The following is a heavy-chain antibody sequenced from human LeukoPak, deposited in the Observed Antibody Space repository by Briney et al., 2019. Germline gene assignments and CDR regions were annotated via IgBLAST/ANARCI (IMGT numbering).Heavy chain of an antibody. V-gene: IGHV1-2*02. Sequence: GASVKVSCKASGYTFTGYYMHWVRQAPGQGLEWMGWINPNSGGTNYAQKFQGRVTMTRDTSISTAYMELSRLRSEDTAVYYCARGNRHPSSSWPLDYYYYMDVWGKGTTVTVSS. CDR1: GYTFTGYY. CDR3: ARGNRHPSSSWPLDYYYYMDV. CDR2: INPNSGGT. J-gene: IGHJ6*03. D-gene: IGHD6-13*01.